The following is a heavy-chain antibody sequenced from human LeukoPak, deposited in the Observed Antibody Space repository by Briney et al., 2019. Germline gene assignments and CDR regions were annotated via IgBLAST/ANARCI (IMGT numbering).Heavy chain of an antibody. V-gene: IGHV3-7*05. CDR2: IKQDESQK. D-gene: IGHD6-19*01. CDR3: ARLNWGVGVAGFDF. CDR1: GFSFSSYW. Sequence: PWGSLRLSCAAPGFSFSSYWLSSVRQAPGKGLEWVANIKQDESQKYYVDSVKGRFTISRDNAKNSLYLQMNSLRAEDTAVYYCARLNWGVGVAGFDFWGQGTLVTVSS. J-gene: IGHJ4*02.